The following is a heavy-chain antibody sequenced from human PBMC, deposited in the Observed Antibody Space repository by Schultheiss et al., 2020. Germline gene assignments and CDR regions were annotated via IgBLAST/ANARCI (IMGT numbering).Heavy chain of an antibody. CDR3: AREGHYYDSSGYPLTR. CDR2: IYYSGST. D-gene: IGHD3-22*01. J-gene: IGHJ4*02. V-gene: IGHV4-59*01. Sequence: SETLSLTCAVYGGSFSGYYWSWIRQPPGKGLEWIGYIYYSGSTNYNPSLKSRVTISVDTSKNQFSLKLSSVTAADTAVYYCAREGHYYDSSGYPLTRWGQGTLVTVSS. CDR1: GGSFSGYY.